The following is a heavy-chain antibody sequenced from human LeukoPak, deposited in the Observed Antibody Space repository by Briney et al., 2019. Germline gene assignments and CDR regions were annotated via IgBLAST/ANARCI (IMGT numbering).Heavy chain of an antibody. D-gene: IGHD2-2*01. CDR2: KYYSGSA. CDR1: GVSVSDGRYY. CDR3: ATPYCSSLSCLDVFNM. J-gene: IGHJ3*02. Sequence: SQTLSLTCNVSGVSVSDGRYYWTWIRHHPTRGLEWIGYKYYSGSAKYNPSLKSRLTISIGTAKNQFSLRLSSVTAADTATYYCATPYCSSLSCLDVFNMWGQGTRVTVSS. V-gene: IGHV4-31*03.